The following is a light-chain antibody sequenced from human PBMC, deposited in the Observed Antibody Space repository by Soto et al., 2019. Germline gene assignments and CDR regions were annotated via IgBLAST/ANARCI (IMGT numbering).Light chain of an antibody. CDR3: QQYGSSPWT. J-gene: IGKJ1*01. CDR1: QSVSSSY. V-gene: IGKV3-20*01. CDR2: GAS. Sequence: EIVLTQSPGTLSLSPGERATLSCRASQSVSSSYLASYQQKPGQAPRLLIYGASSRATGIPDRFSGSWFGTYFTVTISRLEPGGFAVYYCQQYGSSPWTFGQGTKVLIK.